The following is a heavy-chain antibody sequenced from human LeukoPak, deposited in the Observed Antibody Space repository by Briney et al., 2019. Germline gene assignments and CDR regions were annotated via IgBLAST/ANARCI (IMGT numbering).Heavy chain of an antibody. D-gene: IGHD3-22*01. Sequence: PGGSLRLSCAASGFSFSNAWMSWVRQVPGTGLEWVGRIKRQTDGATTQYAAPVKDRFTISRDNSKKTLYLQMNNLKTEDTAVYYCTRDYYDSGSGIDVWGKGTTVTVSS. V-gene: IGHV3-15*01. CDR1: GFSFSNAW. J-gene: IGHJ6*03. CDR2: IKRQTDGATT. CDR3: TRDYYDSGSGIDV.